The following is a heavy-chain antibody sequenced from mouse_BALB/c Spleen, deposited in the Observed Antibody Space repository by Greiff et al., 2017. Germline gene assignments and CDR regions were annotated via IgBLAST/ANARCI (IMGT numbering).Heavy chain of an antibody. D-gene: IGHD1-1*01. CDR3: ARAITTVGNY. V-gene: IGHV5-4*02. Sequence: EVQRVESGGGLVKPGGSLKLSCAASGFTFSDYYMYWVRQTPEKRLEWVATISDGGSYTYYPDSVKGRFTISRDNAKNNLYLQMSSLKSEDTAMYYFARAITTVGNYWGQGTTLTVSS. J-gene: IGHJ2*01. CDR1: GFTFSDYY. CDR2: ISDGGSYT.